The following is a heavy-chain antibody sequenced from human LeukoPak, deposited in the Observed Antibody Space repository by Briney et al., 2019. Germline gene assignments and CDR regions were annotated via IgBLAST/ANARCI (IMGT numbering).Heavy chain of an antibody. CDR3: ARAYGTSED. CDR1: GGSFSGYY. CDR2: INHSGST. J-gene: IGHJ4*02. Sequence: SETLSLTCAVYGGSFSGYYWSWIRQPPGKGLEWIGEINHSGSTNYNPSLKSRVTISVDTSKNQFSLKLSSVTAADTAVYYCARAYGTSEDWGQGTLVTVSP. V-gene: IGHV4-34*01. D-gene: IGHD4-17*01.